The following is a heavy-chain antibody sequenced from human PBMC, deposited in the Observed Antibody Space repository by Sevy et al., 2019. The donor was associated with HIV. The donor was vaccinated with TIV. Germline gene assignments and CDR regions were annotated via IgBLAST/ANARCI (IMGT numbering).Heavy chain of an antibody. CDR2: IKQDGSEK. D-gene: IGHD3-3*01. CDR1: GFTFSSYW. Sequence: GGSLRLSCAASGFTFSSYWMSWVRQAPGKGLEWVANIKQDGSEKYYVDSVKGRFTISRDNAKNSLYLQMNSLRAEDTGVYYCGRGGVIRIFGGGGMDVWGQGTTVTVSS. CDR3: GRGGVIRIFGGGGMDV. V-gene: IGHV3-7*03. J-gene: IGHJ6*02.